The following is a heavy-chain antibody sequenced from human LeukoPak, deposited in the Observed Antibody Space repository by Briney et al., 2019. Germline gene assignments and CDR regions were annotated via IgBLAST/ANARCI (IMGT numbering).Heavy chain of an antibody. Sequence: PGGSLRLSCAASGFTFSSYAMHWVRQAPGKGLEWVAVISHDGSNKYYADSVKGRFTISRDNSKNTLYLQMNSLRAEDTAVYYCARAGSSFNYYYYYGMDVWGQGTTVTVSS. D-gene: IGHD6-6*01. CDR3: ARAGSSFNYYYYYGMDV. V-gene: IGHV3-30-3*01. J-gene: IGHJ6*02. CDR1: GFTFSSYA. CDR2: ISHDGSNK.